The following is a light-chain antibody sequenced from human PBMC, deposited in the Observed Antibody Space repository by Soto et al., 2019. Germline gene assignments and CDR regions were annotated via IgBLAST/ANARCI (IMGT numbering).Light chain of an antibody. CDR3: SSYTSSSALV. V-gene: IGLV2-14*01. CDR2: EVS. J-gene: IGLJ2*01. CDR1: YSDVGGYNY. Sequence: QSALTQPASVSGSPGQSITISCTGTYSDVGGYNYVSWYQQHPGKAPKLMIYEVSNRPSGVSNRFSASKSGNTASLTISGLQAEDEADYYCSSYTSSSALVFGGGTKVTVL.